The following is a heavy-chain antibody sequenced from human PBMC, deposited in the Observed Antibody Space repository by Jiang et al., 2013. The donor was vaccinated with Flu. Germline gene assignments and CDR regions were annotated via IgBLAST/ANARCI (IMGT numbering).Heavy chain of an antibody. CDR1: GDSVSSNSAA. V-gene: IGHV6-1*01. J-gene: IGHJ3*01. D-gene: IGHD3-16*02. CDR3: VRGASDRRAFDV. Sequence: QTLSLTCVISGDSVSSNSAAWNWIRQSPSRGLEWLGRTYYRSRWHTDYAVSAKGRITMKVDTSKNQFSLQLSSVTPEDTALYYCVRGASDRRAFDVWGQGTMVTVSS. CDR2: TYYRSRWHT.